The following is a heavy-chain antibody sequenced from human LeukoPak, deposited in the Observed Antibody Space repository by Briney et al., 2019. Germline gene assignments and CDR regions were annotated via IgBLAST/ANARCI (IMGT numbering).Heavy chain of an antibody. CDR3: AREYSGFDY. Sequence: SETLSLTRTVSGDPITSHSDYKWTWIRQPPGKGLEWLGYSYHSGSTNYNPSLKSRVTISVDTSKNQFSLKLTSVTAADTAIYYCAREYSGFDYWGQGTLVTVSS. J-gene: IGHJ4*02. D-gene: IGHD1-26*01. CDR1: GDPITSHSDY. CDR2: SYHSGST. V-gene: IGHV4-61*08.